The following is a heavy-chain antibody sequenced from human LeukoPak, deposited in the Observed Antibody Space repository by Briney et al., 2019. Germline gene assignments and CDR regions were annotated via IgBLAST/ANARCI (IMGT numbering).Heavy chain of an antibody. Sequence: PGGSLRLSCVASGFTFNQYSMNWVRQAPGKGLEWVSSIGKTSNYIYYADSVKGRFTISRDNAKNSLYLQMNSLRAEDTAVYYCARGDKYIAFSPPLQGFDYWGQGTLVTVSS. CDR3: ARGDKYIAFSPPLQGFDY. D-gene: IGHD3-3*02. CDR2: IGKTSNYI. J-gene: IGHJ4*02. V-gene: IGHV3-21*01. CDR1: GFTFNQYS.